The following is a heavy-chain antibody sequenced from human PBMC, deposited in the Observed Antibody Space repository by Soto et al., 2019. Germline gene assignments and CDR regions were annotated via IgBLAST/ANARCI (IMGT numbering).Heavy chain of an antibody. J-gene: IGHJ4*02. V-gene: IGHV3-7*03. Sequence: EVQLVESGGGLVQPGGSLRLSCAASGFTFSSHWMTWVRQAPGKGLEWVATIKEDGSEKYYVDSVKGRFTISRDNAKNSLYLQMNRLRVGDTALYYCARHNYDSSGYYAPFYFDYWGQGTLVTVSS. CDR1: GFTFSSHW. CDR3: ARHNYDSSGYYAPFYFDY. D-gene: IGHD3-22*01. CDR2: IKEDGSEK.